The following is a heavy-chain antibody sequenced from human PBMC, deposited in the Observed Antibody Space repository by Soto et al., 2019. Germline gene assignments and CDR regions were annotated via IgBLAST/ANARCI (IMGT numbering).Heavy chain of an antibody. V-gene: IGHV1-58*01. CDR2: IVVGSGNT. CDR3: ARHRGYSYGYYFDY. J-gene: IGHJ4*02. CDR1: GFTFTSSA. D-gene: IGHD5-18*01. Sequence: SVKVSCKASGFTFTSSAVQWVRQARGQRLEWIGWIVVGSGNTNYAQKFQERVTITRDMSTSTAYMELSSLRSEDTAVYYCARHRGYSYGYYFDYWGQGTLVTVSS.